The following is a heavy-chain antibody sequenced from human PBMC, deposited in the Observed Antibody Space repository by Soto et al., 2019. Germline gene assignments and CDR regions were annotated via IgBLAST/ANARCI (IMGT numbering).Heavy chain of an antibody. V-gene: IGHV3-11*05. J-gene: IGHJ4*02. CDR3: AHIGSGWSSDF. Sequence: QVQLVESGGGLVKPGGSLRLSCAVSGFTFRDYYMSWIRQAPGKGLEWVSYISRSSSHTNYADSVKGRFTISRDNAKSSLYLQMNRLRDEDTAVYYCAHIGSGWSSDFWGQGTLVTVSS. CDR1: GFTFRDYY. CDR2: ISRSSSHT. D-gene: IGHD6-19*01.